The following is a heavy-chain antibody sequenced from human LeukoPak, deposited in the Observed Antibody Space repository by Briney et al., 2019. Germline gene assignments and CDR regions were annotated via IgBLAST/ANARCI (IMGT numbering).Heavy chain of an antibody. V-gene: IGHV3-21*01. CDR2: ISSRSSYI. CDR3: ARDGAEMVTIISGYFYYYMAG. CDR1: GFTFSTYS. Sequence: PAGSLSLSCAASGFTFSTYSMNWVRQAPGKGLDWVSSISSRSSYIYYADSVKGRSTISTANTKNSLYMQMNSLRAEDTAAYTCARDGAEMVTIISGYFYYYMAGWGKGTTVTVSS. D-gene: IGHD5-24*01. J-gene: IGHJ6*03.